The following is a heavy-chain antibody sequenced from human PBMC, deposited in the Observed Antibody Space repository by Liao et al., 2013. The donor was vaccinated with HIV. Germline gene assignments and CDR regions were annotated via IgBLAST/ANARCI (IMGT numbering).Heavy chain of an antibody. CDR3: ARGHFSPLYYMDV. Sequence: QAQLRQWGAGLLKPSETLSLTCGVYVGSLSDYYWSWIRQTAGKGLEWIGEIDQSGSTSYNPSLKSRVTISMDKSKNQFSLRLTSVIAADTGVYFCARGHFSPLYYMDVWGNGTTVTVSS. J-gene: IGHJ6*03. CDR1: VGSLSDYY. V-gene: IGHV4-34*01. D-gene: IGHD3-3*02. CDR2: IDQSGST.